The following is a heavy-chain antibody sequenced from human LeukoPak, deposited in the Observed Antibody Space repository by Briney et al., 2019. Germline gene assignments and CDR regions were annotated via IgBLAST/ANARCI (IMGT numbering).Heavy chain of an antibody. V-gene: IGHV4-61*02. CDR2: IYTSGST. CDR3: ASSAAGTFY. D-gene: IGHD6-13*01. Sequence: PSQTLSLTCTVSGGSISSGSYYWSWLRQPAGKGLEWIGRIYTSGSTNSNPSLKSRVTISGDTSKNQFSLKLSSVTAADTAVYYCASSAAGTFYWGQGTLVTVSS. J-gene: IGHJ4*02. CDR1: GGSISSGSYY.